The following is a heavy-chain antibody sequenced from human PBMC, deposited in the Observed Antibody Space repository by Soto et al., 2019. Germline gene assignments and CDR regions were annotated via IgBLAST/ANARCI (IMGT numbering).Heavy chain of an antibody. D-gene: IGHD4-17*01. J-gene: IGHJ6*02. Sequence: SETLSLTCTVSGGSISSGGYYWSWIRQHPGKGLEWIGYIYYSGSTYYNPSLKSRVTISVDTSKNQFSLKLSSVTAADTAVYYCARDYGGNSESTYVMYVWGQGTTVTVSS. V-gene: IGHV4-31*03. CDR3: ARDYGGNSESTYVMYV. CDR2: IYYSGST. CDR1: GGSISSGGYY.